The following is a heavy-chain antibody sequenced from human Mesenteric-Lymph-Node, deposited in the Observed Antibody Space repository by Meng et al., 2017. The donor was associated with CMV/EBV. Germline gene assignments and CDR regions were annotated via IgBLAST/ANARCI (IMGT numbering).Heavy chain of an antibody. V-gene: IGHV3-52*01. D-gene: IGHD5-12*01. CDR3: VRGHGYSGYDVGYFDY. J-gene: IGHJ4*02. CDR1: GFTFISSW. CDR2: IKCDGSEK. Sequence: SGFTFISSWMHWVWQAPEKGLEWVADIKCDGSEKYYVDSVKGRLTISRDNAKNSLYLQVNSLRAEDMTVYYCVRGHGYSGYDVGYFDYWGQGTLVTVSS.